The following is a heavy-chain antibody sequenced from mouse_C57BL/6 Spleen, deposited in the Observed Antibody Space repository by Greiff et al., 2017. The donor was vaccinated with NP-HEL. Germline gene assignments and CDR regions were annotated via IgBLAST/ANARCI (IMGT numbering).Heavy chain of an antibody. D-gene: IGHD1-1*01. CDR3: ARQGTTDEYAMDY. CDR1: GYTFTSYW. Sequence: QVQLKQPGAELVMPGASVKLSCKASGYTFTSYWMHWVKQRPGQGLEWIGEIDPSDSYTNYNQKFKGKSTLTVDKSSSTAYMQLSSLTSEDSAVYYCARQGTTDEYAMDYWGQGTSVTVSS. J-gene: IGHJ4*01. V-gene: IGHV1-69*01. CDR2: IDPSDSYT.